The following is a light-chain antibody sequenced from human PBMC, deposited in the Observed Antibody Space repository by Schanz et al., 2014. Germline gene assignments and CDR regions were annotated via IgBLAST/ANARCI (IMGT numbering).Light chain of an antibody. V-gene: IGKV1-17*03. Sequence: DIQMTQSPSATSASVGDRVTIACRASQGINNSLAWFQQKPGKVPKRLIYVASSLQSGVPSRFSGSGSGTEFTLTISSLHPDDFATYFCQQANSFPFTFGPGTKVILK. J-gene: IGKJ3*01. CDR2: VAS. CDR1: QGINNS. CDR3: QQANSFPFT.